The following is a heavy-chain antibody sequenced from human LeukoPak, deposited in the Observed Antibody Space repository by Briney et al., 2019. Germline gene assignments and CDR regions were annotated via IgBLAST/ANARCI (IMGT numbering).Heavy chain of an antibody. Sequence: SETLSLTCTVSGGSISSYYWSWLRQSQGKGLEWIGYIYYSGTTNYNPSLKSRVTISVDTSKNQFSLKLSSVTAADTAVYFCARDRGLRDFDYWGQGTLVTVSS. D-gene: IGHD4-17*01. CDR3: ARDRGLRDFDY. CDR2: IYYSGTT. V-gene: IGHV4-59*01. CDR1: GGSISSYY. J-gene: IGHJ4*02.